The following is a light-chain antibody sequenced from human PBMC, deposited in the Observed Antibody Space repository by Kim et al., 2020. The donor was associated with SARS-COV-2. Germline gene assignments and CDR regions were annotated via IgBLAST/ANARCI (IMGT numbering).Light chain of an antibody. J-gene: IGLJ3*02. CDR2: VNNDGSH. V-gene: IGLV4-69*01. CDR3: QTWGTGLV. CDR1: SGHSNNA. Sequence: GASVKLTCTLRSGHSNNAIAWHQQQPEKGPRYLMKVNNDGSHTKGDGIPDRFSGSSSGAERYLTISSLQSDDEADYYCQTWGTGLVFGGGTQLTVL.